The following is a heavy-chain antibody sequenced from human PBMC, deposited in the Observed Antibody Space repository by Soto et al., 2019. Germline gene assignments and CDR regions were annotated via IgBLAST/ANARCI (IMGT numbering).Heavy chain of an antibody. J-gene: IGHJ3*02. CDR2: ISSSSSTI. CDR1: GFTFSSYS. V-gene: IGHV3-48*02. D-gene: IGHD3-22*01. CDR3: ARVFTYYYDSSGPGAFDI. Sequence: GGSLRLSCAASGFTFSSYSMNWVRQAPGKGLEWVSYISSSSSTIYYADSVKGRFTISRDNAKNSLYLQMNSLRDEDTAVYYCARVFTYYYDSSGPGAFDIWGQGTMVTV.